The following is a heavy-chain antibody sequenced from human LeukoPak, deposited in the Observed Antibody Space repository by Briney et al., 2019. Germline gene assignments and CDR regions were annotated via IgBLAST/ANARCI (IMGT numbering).Heavy chain of an antibody. J-gene: IGHJ3*02. V-gene: IGHV1-69*13. CDR3: GVGATPDAFDI. Sequence: SVTVSCKASGGTFSSYAISWVRQAPGQGLEWMGGIIPIFGTANYAQKFQGRATITADESTSTAYMELSSLRSEDTAVYYCGVGATPDAFDIWGQGTMVTVSS. D-gene: IGHD1-26*01. CDR2: IIPIFGTA. CDR1: GGTFSSYA.